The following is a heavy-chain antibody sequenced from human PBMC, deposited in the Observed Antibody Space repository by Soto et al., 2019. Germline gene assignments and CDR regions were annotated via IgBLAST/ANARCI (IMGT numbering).Heavy chain of an antibody. D-gene: IGHD4-17*01. J-gene: IGHJ4*02. Sequence: ESGGGVVQPGRSLRLSCAASGFTFSSYAMHWVRQAPGKGLEWVAVISYDGSNKYYADSVKGRFTISRDNSKNTLYLQMNSLRAEDTAVYYCARDTVTTLYYFDYWGQGTLVTVSS. CDR1: GFTFSSYA. V-gene: IGHV3-30-3*01. CDR3: ARDTVTTLYYFDY. CDR2: ISYDGSNK.